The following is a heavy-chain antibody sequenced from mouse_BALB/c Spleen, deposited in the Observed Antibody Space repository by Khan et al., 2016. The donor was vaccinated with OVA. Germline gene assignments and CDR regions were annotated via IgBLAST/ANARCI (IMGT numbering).Heavy chain of an antibody. D-gene: IGHD1-2*01. CDR2: ISYSGST. CDR3: ARTARIKY. Sequence: ESGPGLVKPSQSLSLTCTVTGYSITSGYGWNWIRQFPGNKLEWMGYISYSGSTNYNPSLKSRITITRDTSKNQFFLQLNSVTTEDTATYYCARTARIKYWGQGTTLTVSA. J-gene: IGHJ2*01. V-gene: IGHV3-2*02. CDR1: GYSITSGYG.